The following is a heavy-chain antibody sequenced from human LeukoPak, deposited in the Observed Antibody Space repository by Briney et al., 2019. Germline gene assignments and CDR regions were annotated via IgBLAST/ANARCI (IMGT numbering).Heavy chain of an antibody. CDR2: IYYSGST. J-gene: IGHJ5*02. V-gene: IGHV4-31*03. Sequence: KPSETLSLTCTVSGGSISSGGYYWSWIRQHPGKGLEWIGYIYYSGSTYYNPSLKSRVTISVDTSKNQFSLKLSSVTAADTAVYYCARGPPRSSFDPWGQGTLVTVSS. CDR1: GGSISSGGYY. CDR3: ARGPPRSSFDP.